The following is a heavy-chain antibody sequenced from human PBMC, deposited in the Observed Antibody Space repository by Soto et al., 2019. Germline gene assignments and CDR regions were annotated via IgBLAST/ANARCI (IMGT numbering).Heavy chain of an antibody. CDR1: GFTFSSYA. V-gene: IGHV3-30-3*01. Sequence: QVQLVESGGGVVQPGRSLRLSCAASGFTFSSYAMHWVRQAPGKGLEWVAVISYDGSNKYYADSVKGRFTISRDNSKNTLYLQMNSLRAEDTAVYYCARAAAAADDAFDIWGQVTMVTVSS. CDR3: ARAAAAADDAFDI. CDR2: ISYDGSNK. J-gene: IGHJ3*02. D-gene: IGHD6-13*01.